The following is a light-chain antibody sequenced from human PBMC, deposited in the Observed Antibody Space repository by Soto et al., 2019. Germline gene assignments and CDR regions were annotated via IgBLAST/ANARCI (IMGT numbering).Light chain of an antibody. CDR1: SSEVGGYNY. Sequence: QSALTQPPSGSGSPGRSVPISCTETSSEVGGYNYVSWYQQHPGKAPKLMIYEVSKRPSGVPDRFSGSKSGNRASLTVSGLQAEDGADYTCISYGGSNPLYPFGHGPKATF. J-gene: IGLJ1*01. V-gene: IGLV2-8*01. CDR2: EVS. CDR3: ISYGGSNPLYP.